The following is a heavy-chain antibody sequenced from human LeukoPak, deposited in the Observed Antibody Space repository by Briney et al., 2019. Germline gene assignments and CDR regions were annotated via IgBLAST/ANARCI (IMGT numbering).Heavy chain of an antibody. CDR1: GYTFTGYG. CDR3: ARGHNYDILTGSGGFDP. CDR2: ISAYNGNT. Sequence: ASVKVSCKASGYTFTGYGISWVRQAPGQGLEWMGWISAYNGNTNYAQKLQGRVTMTTDTSTSTAYMELRSLRSDDTAVYYCARGHNYDILTGSGGFDPWGQGTLVTVSS. V-gene: IGHV1-18*01. D-gene: IGHD3-9*01. J-gene: IGHJ5*02.